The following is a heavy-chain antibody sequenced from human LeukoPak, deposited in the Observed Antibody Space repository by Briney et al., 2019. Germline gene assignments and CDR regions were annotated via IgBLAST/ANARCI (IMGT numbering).Heavy chain of an antibody. Sequence: SVKVSCKASGGAFNSYALSWVRQAPGQGLEYVGQIIPVFGSATYAQKFRGRVTITADAVTSTVYMEVSSLRSEDTAIYFCAATEGGSGSFYTNYYFDYWGQGTLVTVSS. CDR2: IIPVFGSA. D-gene: IGHD3-10*01. CDR1: GGAFNSYA. J-gene: IGHJ4*02. CDR3: AATEGGSGSFYTNYYFDY. V-gene: IGHV1-69*13.